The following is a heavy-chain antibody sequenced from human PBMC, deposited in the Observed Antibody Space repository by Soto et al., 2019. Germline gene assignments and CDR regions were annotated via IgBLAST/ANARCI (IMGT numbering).Heavy chain of an antibody. CDR3: ATLFRKLMVVAAPSY. CDR1: GGSISSSSYY. Sequence: QLQLQESGPGLVKPSETLSLTCTVSGGSISSSSYYWGWIRQPPGKGLEWIGSIYYSGSTYYNPSLKSRVTISVDTSKNQFSLKLSSVTAADTAVYYCATLFRKLMVVAAPSYWGQGTLVTVSS. J-gene: IGHJ4*02. D-gene: IGHD2-15*01. V-gene: IGHV4-39*01. CDR2: IYYSGST.